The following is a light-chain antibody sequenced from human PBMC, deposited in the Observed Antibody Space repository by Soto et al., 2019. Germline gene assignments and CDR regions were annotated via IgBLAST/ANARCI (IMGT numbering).Light chain of an antibody. CDR3: SSYTTSNTLV. Sequence: QSALTQPASVSGSPGQSITISCTGTSSDVGAYNFVSWYQQHPGKDPKLMIYDVTNRPSGVSSRFSGSKSGNTASLAISGIQAEDEADYDCSSYTTSNTLVFGGGTKLTVL. CDR2: DVT. J-gene: IGLJ2*01. V-gene: IGLV2-14*03. CDR1: SSDVGAYNF.